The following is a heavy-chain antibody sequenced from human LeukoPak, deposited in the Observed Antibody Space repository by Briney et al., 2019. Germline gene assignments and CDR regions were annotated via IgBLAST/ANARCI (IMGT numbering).Heavy chain of an antibody. CDR2: INPTGGSA. J-gene: IGHJ3*02. CDR3: ARAGQLRDAFDI. D-gene: IGHD1-1*01. CDR1: GYTFTTYY. V-gene: IGHV1-46*01. Sequence: ASVKVSCKASGYTFTTYYMHCVRQAPGQGLEWMGIINPTGGSATYAQKFQGRVTMTRDTSTSTVYKDLSSLRSEDTAVYYCARAGQLRDAFDIWGQGTMVTVSS.